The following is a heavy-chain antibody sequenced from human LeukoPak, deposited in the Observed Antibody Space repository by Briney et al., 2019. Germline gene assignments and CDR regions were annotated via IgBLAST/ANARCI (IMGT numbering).Heavy chain of an antibody. CDR1: GGSISSSSYY. Sequence: SETLSLTCTVSGGSISSSSYYWGWIRQPPGKGLEWIGSIYYSGSTYYNPSLKSRVTISVDTSKNQFSLKLSSVTAADTAVYYCARRHSSGFADYWGQGTLVTVSS. J-gene: IGHJ4*02. CDR2: IYYSGST. D-gene: IGHD6-19*01. CDR3: ARRHSSGFADY. V-gene: IGHV4-39*07.